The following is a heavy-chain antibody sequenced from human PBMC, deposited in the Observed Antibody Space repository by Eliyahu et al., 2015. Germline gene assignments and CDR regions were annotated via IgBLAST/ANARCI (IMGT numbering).Heavy chain of an antibody. V-gene: IGHV1-8*01. D-gene: IGHD3-10*01. CDR1: GXXFTSYD. CDR2: MNPNSGNT. Sequence: QVQLVQSGAEVKKPGASXKVSCKASGXXFTSYDINWXRQATGQGLEWMGWMNPNSGNTGYAQKFQGRVTMTRNTSISIAYMELSSLRSEDTAVYYCARAPWSKTLFLYGSGRGGALDYWGQGTLVTVSS. J-gene: IGHJ4*02. CDR3: ARAPWSKTLFLYGSGRGGALDY.